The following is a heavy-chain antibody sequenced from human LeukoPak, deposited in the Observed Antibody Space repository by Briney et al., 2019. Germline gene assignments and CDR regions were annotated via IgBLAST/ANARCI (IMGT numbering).Heavy chain of an antibody. V-gene: IGHV4-59*01. J-gene: IGHJ6*02. Sequence: SETLSLTCTVSGGSISSYYWSWIRQPPGKGLEWIGYIYYSGSTNYNPSLKSRVTISVDTSKNQLSLKLSSVTAADTAVYYCARSIAAAVIYYGMDVWGQGTTVTVSS. CDR2: IYYSGST. CDR3: ARSIAAAVIYYGMDV. CDR1: GGSISSYY. D-gene: IGHD6-13*01.